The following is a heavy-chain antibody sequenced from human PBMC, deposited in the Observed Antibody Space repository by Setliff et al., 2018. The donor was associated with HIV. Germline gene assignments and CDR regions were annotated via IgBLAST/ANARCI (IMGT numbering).Heavy chain of an antibody. J-gene: IGHJ3*02. CDR1: GGSISSSSYY. Sequence: SETLSLTCTVSGGSISSSSYYWGWIRQPPGKGLEWIGSIYYSGSTYYNPSLQSRVTISVDTAKNQFSLKLSSVTAADTAVYYCARRQQLWLLYAIDIWGQGTMVTVSS. CDR2: IYYSGST. V-gene: IGHV4-39*01. CDR3: ARRQQLWLLYAIDI. D-gene: IGHD5-18*01.